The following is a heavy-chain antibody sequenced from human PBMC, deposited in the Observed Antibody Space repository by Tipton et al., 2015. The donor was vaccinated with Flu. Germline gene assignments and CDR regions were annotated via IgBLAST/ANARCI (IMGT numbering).Heavy chain of an antibody. CDR1: GDSISRGSYY. CDR3: ARDRGYYDSAAGLFDY. V-gene: IGHV4-39*07. Sequence: LSLTCTVSGDSISRGSYYYNWIRQPPGKGLEWIGEVHHSGSANYDLSLKSRVSISVDTSKNQFSLKLTSVTAADTAVYYCARDRGYYDSAAGLFDYWGQGTLVTVSS. CDR2: VHHSGSA. J-gene: IGHJ4*02. D-gene: IGHD3-22*01.